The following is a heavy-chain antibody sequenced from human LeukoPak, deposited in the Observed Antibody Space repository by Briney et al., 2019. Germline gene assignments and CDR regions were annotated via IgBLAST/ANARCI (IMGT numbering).Heavy chain of an antibody. CDR3: ASRGWNRDAGWFDP. Sequence: SETLSLTCTVSGYSISSGYYWGWIRQPPGKGLEWIGSIYYSGSTYYNPSLKSRVTISVDTSKNQFSLKLSSVTAADTAVYYCASRGWNRDAGWFDPWGQGTLVTVSS. CDR1: GYSISSGYY. V-gene: IGHV4-38-2*02. D-gene: IGHD1-1*01. J-gene: IGHJ5*02. CDR2: IYYSGST.